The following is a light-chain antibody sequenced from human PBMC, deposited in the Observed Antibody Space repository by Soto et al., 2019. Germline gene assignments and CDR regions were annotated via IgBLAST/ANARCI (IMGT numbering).Light chain of an antibody. J-gene: IGKJ5*01. Sequence: DIVMTQSPDSLAVSLGERATINCKSSQSVLYSSNNTNYLAWYPQKPGQPPKLLIYWASTRVSGVPDRFSGSGSGTDFTLTIRSLQAEDLAFYDCQQYYSTSITFGKGTRLEI. CDR1: QSVLYSSNNTNY. CDR3: QQYYSTSIT. V-gene: IGKV4-1*01. CDR2: WAS.